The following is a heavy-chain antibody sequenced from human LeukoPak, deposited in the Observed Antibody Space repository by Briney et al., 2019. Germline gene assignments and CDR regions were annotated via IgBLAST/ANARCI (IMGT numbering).Heavy chain of an antibody. CDR1: GFAFSIYE. V-gene: IGHV3-48*03. J-gene: IGHJ4*02. CDR2: ISSSGSYI. CDR3: ARASSSSPRRVDY. D-gene: IGHD6-13*01. Sequence: PGGSLRLSCTASGFAFSIYEMDWVRQAPGKGLEWVSYISSSGSYIQYAESVKGRFTISRDNAKNTLYLQVSSLRAEDTAVYYCARASSSSPRRVDYWGQGTLVTVSS.